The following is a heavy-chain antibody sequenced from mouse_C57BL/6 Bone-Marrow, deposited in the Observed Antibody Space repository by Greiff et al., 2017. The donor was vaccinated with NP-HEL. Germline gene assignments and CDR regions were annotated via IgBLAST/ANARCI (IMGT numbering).Heavy chain of an antibody. CDR3: TRDGDAAWFAY. Sequence: EVQRVESGEGLVKPGGSLKLSCAASGFTFSSYAMSWVRQTPEKRLEWVAYISSGGDYIYYADTVKGRFTISRDNARNTLYLQMSSLKSEDTAMYYCTRDGDAAWFAYWGQGTLVTVSA. CDR1: GFTFSSYA. V-gene: IGHV5-9-1*02. D-gene: IGHD2-3*01. J-gene: IGHJ3*01. CDR2: ISSGGDYI.